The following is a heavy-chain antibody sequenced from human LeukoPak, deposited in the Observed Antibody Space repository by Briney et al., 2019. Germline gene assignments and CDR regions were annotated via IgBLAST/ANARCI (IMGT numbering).Heavy chain of an antibody. Sequence: PSETLSLTCSVSGVSVNSYYWSWIRLSAGNGLEWIGRIYSGESVYATENTSYNPSLKSRVTMSADTSRNKVFPKLTSVTAADTAVYYCARDPTTVTTMFDSWGQGALVTVSS. J-gene: IGHJ4*02. CDR3: ARDPTTVTTMFDS. CDR1: GVSVNSYY. CDR2: IYSGESVYATENT. D-gene: IGHD4-17*01. V-gene: IGHV4-4*07.